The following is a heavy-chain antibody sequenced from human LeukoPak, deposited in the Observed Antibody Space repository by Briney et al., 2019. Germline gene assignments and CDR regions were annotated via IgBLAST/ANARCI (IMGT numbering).Heavy chain of an antibody. CDR2: ISGSGGST. Sequence: PGGSLRLSCAASGFTFSSYAMSWVRQAPGKGLEWVSAISGSGGSTYYADSVKGRFTISRDNSKNTLYLQMNSLRAEDTAVYYCARGLKIFGVVIDYWGQGTLVTVSS. D-gene: IGHD3-3*01. V-gene: IGHV3-23*01. J-gene: IGHJ4*02. CDR1: GFTFSSYA. CDR3: ARGLKIFGVVIDY.